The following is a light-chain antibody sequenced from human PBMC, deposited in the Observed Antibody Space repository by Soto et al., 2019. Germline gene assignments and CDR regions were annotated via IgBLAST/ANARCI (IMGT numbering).Light chain of an antibody. V-gene: IGLV2-8*01. CDR2: EVS. Sequence: QSALTQPPSASGSPGQSVTISCTGTSSDVGGYNYVSWYQQHPGKAPKLMIYEVSERPSGVPDRFSGSKSSNTASLTVSGLQAEDEADYYCSSYTNINTRACVFGTGTKVTVL. CDR1: SSDVGGYNY. CDR3: SSYTNINTRACV. J-gene: IGLJ1*01.